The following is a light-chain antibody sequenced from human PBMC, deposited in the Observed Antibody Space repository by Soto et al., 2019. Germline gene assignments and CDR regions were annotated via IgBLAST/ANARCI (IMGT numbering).Light chain of an antibody. CDR1: QTVRNNY. CDR2: DAS. Sequence: ELLLTQSPGTLSLSPWERATLSCRASQTVRNNYLAWYQHKPVQAPRLLIYDASSRATGIPDRFSGGGSGTDFTLTISRLEPEDFEVYYCQQFSSYPLTFGGGTMVDIK. CDR3: QQFSSYPLT. V-gene: IGKV3-20*01. J-gene: IGKJ4*01.